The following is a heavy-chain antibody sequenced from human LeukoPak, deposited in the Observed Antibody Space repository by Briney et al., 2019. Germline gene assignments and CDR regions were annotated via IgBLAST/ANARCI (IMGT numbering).Heavy chain of an antibody. CDR3: AREGPISGSYAAFDI. J-gene: IGHJ3*02. CDR1: GGSISSGSYY. CDR2: IYTSGST. Sequence: SQTLSLTCTDSGGSISSGSYYWSWIRQPAGKGLEWIGRIYTSGSTDYNPSLKSRVTISVDTSKNQFSLKLSSVTAADTAVYYCAREGPISGSYAAFDIWGQGTMVTVSS. V-gene: IGHV4-61*02. D-gene: IGHD1-26*01.